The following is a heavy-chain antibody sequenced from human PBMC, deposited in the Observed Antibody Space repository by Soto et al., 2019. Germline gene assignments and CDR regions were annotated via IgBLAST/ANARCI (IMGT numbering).Heavy chain of an antibody. D-gene: IGHD3-3*01. Sequence: PGGSLRLSCAASGFTFSSYAMHWVRQAPGKGLEWVAVISYDGSNKYYADSVKGRFTISRDNSKNTLYLQMNSLRAEDTAVYYFARETGVLRFLEWPGGFDDWGQRTLVTVAS. CDR1: GFTFSSYA. J-gene: IGHJ4*02. CDR3: ARETGVLRFLEWPGGFDD. V-gene: IGHV3-30-3*01. CDR2: ISYDGSNK.